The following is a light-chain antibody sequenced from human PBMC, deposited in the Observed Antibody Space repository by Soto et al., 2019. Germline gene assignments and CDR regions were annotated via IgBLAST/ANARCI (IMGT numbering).Light chain of an antibody. CDR2: GAS. Sequence: EIVMTQSPATLSVSPGERATLSCRASQSVSSNLAWYQQKPGQAPRLLIYGASTRATGIPARFSGSGSGTEFTLTISSLQSEDFAVYSCQHYGSSPTFGQGTRLEIK. V-gene: IGKV3-15*01. CDR1: QSVSSN. J-gene: IGKJ5*01. CDR3: QHYGSSPT.